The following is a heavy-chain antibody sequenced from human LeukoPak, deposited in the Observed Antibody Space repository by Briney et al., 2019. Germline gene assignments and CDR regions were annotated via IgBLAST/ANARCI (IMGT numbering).Heavy chain of an antibody. J-gene: IGHJ6*03. CDR1: GFTFDDYG. Sequence: HPGGSLRLSCAPSGFTFDDYGMSWVRQAPGKGLEWVSGINWSGGSTGYADSVKGRFTISRDNAKNSLYLQMNSLRAEDTAVYYCARGAVMGSSNYYYYYMDVWGKGTTVTVSS. D-gene: IGHD6-6*01. CDR2: INWSGGST. V-gene: IGHV3-20*04. CDR3: ARGAVMGSSNYYYYYMDV.